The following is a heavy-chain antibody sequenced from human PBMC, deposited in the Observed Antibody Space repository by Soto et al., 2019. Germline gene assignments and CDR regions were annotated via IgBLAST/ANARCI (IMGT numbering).Heavy chain of an antibody. V-gene: IGHV1-46*01. D-gene: IGHD3-10*01. CDR1: GYMFTYYF. Sequence: ASVKVSCKASGYMFTYYFIHWVRQGPGQGLEWMGIINPNGGTTTYAQNFQGRVTVTRDTSTSTVYMELTSLTSEDTAIYYCVRGPSSSGSLYYLDYWGQGTLVTVSS. CDR3: VRGPSSSGSLYYLDY. J-gene: IGHJ4*02. CDR2: INPNGGTT.